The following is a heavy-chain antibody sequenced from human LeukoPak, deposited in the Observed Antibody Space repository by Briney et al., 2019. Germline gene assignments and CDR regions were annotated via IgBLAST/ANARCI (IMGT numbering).Heavy chain of an antibody. CDR3: ARDRTGTRRDFDY. CDR1: GGSISSSSYY. D-gene: IGHD1-14*01. Sequence: PSETLSLTCTVSGGSISSSSYYWGWIRQPPGKGLEWIGSIYYSGSTYYNPSLKSRVTISVDTSKNQFSLKLSSVTAADTAVYYCARDRTGTRRDFDYWGQGTLVTVSS. J-gene: IGHJ4*02. CDR2: IYYSGST. V-gene: IGHV4-39*07.